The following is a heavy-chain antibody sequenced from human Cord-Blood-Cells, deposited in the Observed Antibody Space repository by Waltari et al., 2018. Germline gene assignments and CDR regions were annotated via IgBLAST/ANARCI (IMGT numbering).Heavy chain of an antibody. J-gene: IGHJ3*02. CDR2: ISGSGGST. V-gene: IGHV3-23*01. CDR3: AKMGDYDFWSGYYAFDI. CDR1: GFTFSSYA. Sequence: EVQLLESGGGLVQPGGSLRLSCAASGFTFSSYAMSWVRQAPGQGLEWVSAISGSGGSTYYADSVKGRFTISRDNSKNTLYLQMNSLRAEDTAVYYCAKMGDYDFWSGYYAFDIWGQGTMVTVSS. D-gene: IGHD3-3*01.